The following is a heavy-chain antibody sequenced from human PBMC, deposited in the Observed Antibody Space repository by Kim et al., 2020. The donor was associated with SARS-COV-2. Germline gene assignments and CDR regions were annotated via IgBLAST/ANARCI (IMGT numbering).Heavy chain of an antibody. CDR3: ARARGTYFDYLNWFDP. V-gene: IGHV4-61*02. J-gene: IGHJ5*01. CDR2: IYTSGST. Sequence: SETLSLTCTVSGGSISSGSYYWSWIRQPAGKGLEWIGRIYTSGSTNYNPSLKSRVTISVDTYKNQFSLKLSSVPAADTAVYYCARARGTYFDYLNWFDPWGPGTLVTVSS. D-gene: IGHD1-26*01. CDR1: GGSISSGSYY.